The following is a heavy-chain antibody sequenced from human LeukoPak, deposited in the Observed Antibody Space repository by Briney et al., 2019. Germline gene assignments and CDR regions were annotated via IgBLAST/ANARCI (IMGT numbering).Heavy chain of an antibody. CDR2: IKYDGGEK. D-gene: IGHD5-12*01. Sequence: GGSLRLSCVDSGVTFGTYWMTWVRQAPGKGLEWVADIKYDGGEKYYGDSVKGRFTVSRDNAKNSLYLQMNSLRAEDTAMYYCARDVGLSGYDLNDYWGQGTLVTVSS. J-gene: IGHJ4*02. CDR3: ARDVGLSGYDLNDY. V-gene: IGHV3-7*01. CDR1: GVTFGTYW.